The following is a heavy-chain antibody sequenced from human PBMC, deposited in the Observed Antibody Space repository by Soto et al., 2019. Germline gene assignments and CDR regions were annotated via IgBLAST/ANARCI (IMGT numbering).Heavy chain of an antibody. J-gene: IGHJ6*02. V-gene: IGHV1-18*01. CDR2: ISAYNGNT. D-gene: IGHD4-17*01. CDR3: ARDDGDYPTRMDV. CDR1: GYTFTSYG. Sequence: QVQLVQSGAEVKKPGASVKVSCKASGYTFTSYGISWVRQAPGQGLEWMGRISAYNGNTNYAKKLQGRVTMTTDKSTSTAYMELRSLSSDDTAVYYSARDDGDYPTRMDVWGQRTTVTVSS.